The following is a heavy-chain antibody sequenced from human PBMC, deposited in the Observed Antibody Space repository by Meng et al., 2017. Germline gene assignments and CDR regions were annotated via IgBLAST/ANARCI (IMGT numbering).Heavy chain of an antibody. CDR1: GDSISSSSDY. Sequence: QLQLQESGPGLVKPSETLSLTCIVSGDSISSSSDYWGWIRQPPGKGLEWIGSIYYSGSTYYNRSLKSRVTISVDTSKNQFSLKLSSVTAADTAVYYCARRDYFDYWGQGTLVTVSS. CDR2: IYYSGST. V-gene: IGHV4-39*01. J-gene: IGHJ4*02. CDR3: ARRDYFDY.